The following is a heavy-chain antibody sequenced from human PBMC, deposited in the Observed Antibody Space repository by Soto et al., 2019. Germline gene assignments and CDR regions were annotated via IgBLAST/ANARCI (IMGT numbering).Heavy chain of an antibody. CDR1: GLSVGNNY. J-gene: IGHJ4*02. Sequence: EVQLVESGGGVVQPGGSLRLSCAASGLSVGNNYMSWVRQAPRKGLEWVSVIYSGSTTHYADSVKGRFSISRDSSRNTVYLQMNSLRVEDTAVYHCARGYWVQGYGAGTYFDYSGQGTLVTVSS. CDR3: ARGYWVQGYGAGTYFDY. V-gene: IGHV3-66*01. D-gene: IGHD3-10*01. CDR2: IYSGSTT.